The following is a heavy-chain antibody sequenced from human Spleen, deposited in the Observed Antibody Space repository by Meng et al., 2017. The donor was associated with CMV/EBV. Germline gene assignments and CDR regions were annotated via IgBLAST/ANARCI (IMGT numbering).Heavy chain of an antibody. V-gene: IGHV1-8*01. Sequence: ASVKVSCKTSGYTFTTYDINWVRQATGQGFEWLAWMNPKSGVTGYAQNFQGRVTVTMNASISTAYMELSGLRSEDTAVYYCARPVGSRRRPYYAMDVWGQGTTVTVSS. CDR1: GYTFTTYD. CDR3: ARPVGSRRRPYYAMDV. J-gene: IGHJ6*02. D-gene: IGHD1-1*01. CDR2: MNPKSGVT.